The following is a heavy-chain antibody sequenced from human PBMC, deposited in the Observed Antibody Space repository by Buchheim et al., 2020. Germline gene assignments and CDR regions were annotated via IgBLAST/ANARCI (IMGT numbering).Heavy chain of an antibody. CDR1: GGSFSGYY. CDR3: ARRPRRYSSSSWYFDY. D-gene: IGHD6-6*01. J-gene: IGHJ4*02. CDR2: INHSGST. V-gene: IGHV4-34*01. Sequence: QVQLQQWGAGLLKPSETLSLTCAVYGGSFSGYYWSWIRQPPGKGLEWIGEINHSGSTNYNPSLKSRVTISVAPSKNQFSLKLSSVTAADTAVYYCARRPRRYSSSSWYFDYWGQGTL.